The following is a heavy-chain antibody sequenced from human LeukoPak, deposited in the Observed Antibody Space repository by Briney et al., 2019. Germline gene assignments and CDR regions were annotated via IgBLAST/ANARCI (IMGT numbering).Heavy chain of an antibody. V-gene: IGHV3-9*01. CDR3: AKDRGCSGGSCYPNFDY. Sequence: GRSLRLSCAASGFTFDDYAMHWVRQAPGKGLEWVSGISWNSGSIGYADSVKGRFTISRDNAENSLYLQMNSLRAEDTALYYCAKDRGCSGGSCYPNFDYWGQGTLVTVSS. D-gene: IGHD2-15*01. CDR1: GFTFDDYA. CDR2: ISWNSGSI. J-gene: IGHJ4*02.